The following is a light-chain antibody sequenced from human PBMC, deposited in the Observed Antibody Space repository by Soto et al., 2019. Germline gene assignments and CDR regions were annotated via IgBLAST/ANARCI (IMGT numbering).Light chain of an antibody. J-gene: IGLJ1*01. CDR2: DVS. V-gene: IGLV2-14*03. CDR3: SSYTSSTTLGV. Sequence: QSVLTQPASVSASPGQSISISCTGTSSDVGGYNYVSWYQQHPRKAPKLMIYDVSNRPSGVSNRFSGSKSGNTASLTISGLQAEDEADYYCSSYTSSTTLGVFGTGTKVT. CDR1: SSDVGGYNY.